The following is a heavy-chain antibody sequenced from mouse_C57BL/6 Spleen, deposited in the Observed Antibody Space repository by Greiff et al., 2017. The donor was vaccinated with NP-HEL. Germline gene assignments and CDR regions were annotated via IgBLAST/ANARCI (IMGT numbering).Heavy chain of an antibody. CDR2: INPNNGGT. V-gene: IGHV1-18*01. CDR3: ARSGRNYYGSSYGDWYFDV. Sequence: VQLQQSGPELVKPGASVKIPCKASGYTFTDYNMDWVKQSHGKSLEWIGDINPNNGGTIYNQKFKGKATLTVDKSSSTAYMELRSLTSEDTAVYYCARSGRNYYGSSYGDWYFDVWGTGTTVTVSS. CDR1: GYTFTDYN. J-gene: IGHJ1*03. D-gene: IGHD1-1*01.